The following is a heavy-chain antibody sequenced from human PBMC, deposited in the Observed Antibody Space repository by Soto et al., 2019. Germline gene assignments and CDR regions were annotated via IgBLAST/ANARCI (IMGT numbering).Heavy chain of an antibody. CDR2: IYYSGST. D-gene: IGHD3-22*01. CDR1: GGSISSGDYY. V-gene: IGHV4-30-4*01. J-gene: IGHJ4*02. Sequence: ASETLSLTCTVSGGSISSGDYYWSWIRQPPGKGLEWIGYIYYSGSTYYNPSLKSRVTISVDTSKNQFSLKLSSVTAADTAVYYCARVDYYDSSGYLFDYWGQGTLVTVSS. CDR3: ARVDYYDSSGYLFDY.